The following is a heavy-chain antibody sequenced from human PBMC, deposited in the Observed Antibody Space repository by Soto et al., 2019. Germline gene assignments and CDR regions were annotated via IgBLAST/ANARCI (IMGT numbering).Heavy chain of an antibody. Sequence: SETLSLTCTVSGGSISSSSYYWGWIRRPPGKGLEWIGSIYYSGSTYYNPSLKSRVTISVDTSKNQFSLKLSSVTAADTAVYYCASHLRDYYDSSGYSNNWFDPWGQGTLVTVSS. CDR3: ASHLRDYYDSSGYSNNWFDP. CDR1: GGSISSSSYY. J-gene: IGHJ5*02. D-gene: IGHD3-22*01. V-gene: IGHV4-39*01. CDR2: IYYSGST.